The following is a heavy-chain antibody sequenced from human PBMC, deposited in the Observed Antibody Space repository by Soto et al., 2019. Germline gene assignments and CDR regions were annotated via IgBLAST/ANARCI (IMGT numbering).Heavy chain of an antibody. J-gene: IGHJ6*02. CDR3: ASPGASNYSPFYYEYGMDV. CDR1: GGSISSSSYY. V-gene: IGHV4-39*01. Sequence: SETLSLTCTVSGGSISSSSYYWGWIRQPPGKGLEWIGSIYYSGSTYYNPSLKSRVTISVDTSKNQFSLKLSSVTAADTAVYYCASPGASNYSPFYYEYGMDVWGQGTTVTVSS. D-gene: IGHD4-4*01. CDR2: IYYSGST.